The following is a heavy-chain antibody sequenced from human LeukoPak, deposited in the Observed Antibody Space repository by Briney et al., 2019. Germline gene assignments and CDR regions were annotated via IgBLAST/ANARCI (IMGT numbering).Heavy chain of an antibody. Sequence: GGSLRLSCAASGFTVSSNYMSWVRQAPGKGLEWVSVIYSGGSTYYADSVKGRFTISRDNSKNTLYLQINSLRAEDTAVYYCARATYNWNYGMWFDPWGQGTLVTVSS. CDR2: IYSGGST. J-gene: IGHJ5*02. CDR3: ARATYNWNYGMWFDP. CDR1: GFTVSSNY. D-gene: IGHD1-7*01. V-gene: IGHV3-66*02.